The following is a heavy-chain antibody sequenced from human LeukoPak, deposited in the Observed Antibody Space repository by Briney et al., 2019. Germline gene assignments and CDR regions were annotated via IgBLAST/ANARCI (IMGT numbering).Heavy chain of an antibody. D-gene: IGHD6-19*01. CDR2: INHSGST. Sequence: ASETLSLTCAVYGGSFSGYYWSWIRQPPGKGLEWIGEINHSGSTNYNSSLKSRVTISVDTSKNQFSLKLSSVTAADTAVYYCARGSVAAAFDTWGQGTMVTVSS. V-gene: IGHV4-34*01. J-gene: IGHJ3*02. CDR3: ARGSVAAAFDT. CDR1: GGSFSGYY.